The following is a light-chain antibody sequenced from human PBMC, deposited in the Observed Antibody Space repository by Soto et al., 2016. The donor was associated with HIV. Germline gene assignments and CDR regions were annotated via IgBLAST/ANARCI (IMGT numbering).Light chain of an antibody. CDR1: QDIYNY. Sequence: DIQMTQSPSSLSGSIGDRVSITCRASQDIYNYLAWYQQKPGKVPRLLISAAMNLESGVPSRFRGSGSGTEFTLTISSLQPEDFATYYCQQANSFPRTFGQGTKRGDQT. V-gene: IGKV1-27*01. CDR3: QQANSFPRT. CDR2: AAM. J-gene: IGKJ2*02.